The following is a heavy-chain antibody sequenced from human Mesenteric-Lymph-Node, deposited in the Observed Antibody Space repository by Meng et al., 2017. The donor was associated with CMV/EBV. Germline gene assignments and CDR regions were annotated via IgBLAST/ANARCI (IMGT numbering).Heavy chain of an antibody. Sequence: GGSLRLSCAASGFTFPNYAMHWVRQAPGKGLEWVAVISYDVINEYYTDSVKGRFTISRDNAKNSLYLQMNSLRAEDTAVYYCARGSAAPDVWGQGTTVTVSS. V-gene: IGHV3-30-3*01. CDR1: GFTFPNYA. D-gene: IGHD6-13*01. CDR2: ISYDVINE. J-gene: IGHJ6*02. CDR3: ARGSAAPDV.